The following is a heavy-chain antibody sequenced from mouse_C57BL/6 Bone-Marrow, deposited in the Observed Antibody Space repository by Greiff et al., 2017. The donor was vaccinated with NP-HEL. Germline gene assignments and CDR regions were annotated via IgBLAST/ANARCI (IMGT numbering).Heavy chain of an antibody. J-gene: IGHJ3*01. CDR2: IHPSDSDP. CDR1: GYTFTSYW. Sequence: QVQLQQPGAELVKPGASVKVSCKASGYTFTSYWMHWVKQRPGQGLEWIGWIHPSDSDPNYNQKFKGKATLTVANSSRTAYMPLSSLTSAASAVFYCARAGAWFAYWGQGTLVTGSA. V-gene: IGHV1-74*01. CDR3: ARAGAWFAY.